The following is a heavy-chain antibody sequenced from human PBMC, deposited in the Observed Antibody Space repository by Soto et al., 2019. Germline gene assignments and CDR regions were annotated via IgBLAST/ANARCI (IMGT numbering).Heavy chain of an antibody. Sequence: SETLSLTCTVSGGSISSSIYYWGWIRQPPGKGLEWIGSVYYSGTTYYSPSLKSRLTISVDTSKNQFSLKLSSVTAADTAVYYCARHARYYDILTGYSTLSWFDPWGQGTLVTVSS. CDR3: ARHARYYDILTGYSTLSWFDP. CDR1: GGSISSSIYY. V-gene: IGHV4-39*01. J-gene: IGHJ5*02. CDR2: VYYSGTT. D-gene: IGHD3-9*01.